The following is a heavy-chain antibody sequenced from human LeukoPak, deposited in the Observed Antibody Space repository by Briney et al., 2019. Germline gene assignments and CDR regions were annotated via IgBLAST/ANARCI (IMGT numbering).Heavy chain of an antibody. D-gene: IGHD6-19*01. V-gene: IGHV4-59*01. Sequence: PSETLSLTCTVSGGSISSYYWSWIRQPPGKGLEWIGYIYYSGSTNYNPSLKSRVTISVDTSKNQFSLKLSSVTAADTAVYYCARGFMDSSGWYGGPGMDVWGQGTTVTVSS. CDR1: GGSISSYY. CDR3: ARGFMDSSGWYGGPGMDV. CDR2: IYYSGST. J-gene: IGHJ6*02.